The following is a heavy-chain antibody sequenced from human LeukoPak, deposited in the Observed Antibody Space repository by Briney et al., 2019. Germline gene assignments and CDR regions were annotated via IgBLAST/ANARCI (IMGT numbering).Heavy chain of an antibody. CDR2: VHLQGST. J-gene: IGHJ4*02. V-gene: IGHV4-4*02. D-gene: IGHD3-16*01. CDR1: GGSITQTNW. CDR3: AREGGPYRPLDY. Sequence: SGTLSLTCDVSGGSITQTNWTWVRQPQGKGLEWIGEVHLQGSTNYNPSLMGRVAISVDTSENHVSLQLTSVTAADTAVYYCAREGGPYRPLDYSGQGTLVTVS.